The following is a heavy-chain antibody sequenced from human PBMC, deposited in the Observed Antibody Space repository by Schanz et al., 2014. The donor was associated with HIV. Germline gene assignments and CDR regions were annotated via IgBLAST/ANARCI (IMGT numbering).Heavy chain of an antibody. D-gene: IGHD2-8*01. CDR3: ARGARDCSNGVCGGYYFDH. J-gene: IGHJ4*02. CDR2: MNPSTGNS. Sequence: QVQLVQSGAEVKKPGSSVKVSCKASGGPFSSHALSWVRQASGLGLEWMGWMNPSTGNSGYAQMFQVRVTLTRNTSISAAYMELSSLTSEDTGVYYCARGARDCSNGVCGGYYFDHWGQGSLVTVSS. CDR1: GGPFSSHA. V-gene: IGHV1-8*02.